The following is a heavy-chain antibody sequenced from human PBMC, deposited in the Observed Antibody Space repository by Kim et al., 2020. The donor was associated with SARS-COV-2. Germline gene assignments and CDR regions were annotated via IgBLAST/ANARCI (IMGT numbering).Heavy chain of an antibody. CDR1: GFTFSSYG. J-gene: IGHJ4*02. CDR3: ARELPYDSSDTWGAFDY. V-gene: IGHV3-33*01. Sequence: GGSLRLSCAASGFTFSSYGMHWVRQAPGKGLEWVAVIWYDGSNKYYADSVKGRFTISRDNSKNTLYLQMNSLRAEDTAVYYCARELPYDSSDTWGAFDYWGQGTLVTVSS. CDR2: IWYDGSNK. D-gene: IGHD3-22*01.